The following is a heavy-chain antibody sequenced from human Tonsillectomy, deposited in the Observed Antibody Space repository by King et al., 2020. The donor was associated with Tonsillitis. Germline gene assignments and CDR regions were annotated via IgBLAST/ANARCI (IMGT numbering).Heavy chain of an antibody. V-gene: IGHV3-23*04. CDR2: ISGSGGST. CDR1: GFTFSSYA. D-gene: IGHD6-13*01. Sequence: EVQLVESGGGLVQPGGSLRLPCAPSGFTFSSYAMSWVRQAPGKGLEWVSAISGSGGSTYYADSVKGRFTISRDISKNTLYLQMNSLRAEDTAVFYCAKDLWSKQQLPYYFDYWGQGTLVTVSS. J-gene: IGHJ4*02. CDR3: AKDLWSKQQLPYYFDY.